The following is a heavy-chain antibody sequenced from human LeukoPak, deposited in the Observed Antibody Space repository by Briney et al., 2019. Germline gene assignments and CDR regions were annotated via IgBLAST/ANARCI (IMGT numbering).Heavy chain of an antibody. Sequence: PGGSLRLSCEASGFTFISYGMHWVRQAPGKGLEWVAFIRNDGSNEKYADSVKGRFTISRDNSKNTLSLQMQSLRLEDTAVYYCAPPVVPPAIPLDYWGQGTLVTVSS. D-gene: IGHD2-21*02. CDR2: IRNDGSNE. V-gene: IGHV3-30*02. CDR1: GFTFISYG. CDR3: APPVVPPAIPLDY. J-gene: IGHJ4*02.